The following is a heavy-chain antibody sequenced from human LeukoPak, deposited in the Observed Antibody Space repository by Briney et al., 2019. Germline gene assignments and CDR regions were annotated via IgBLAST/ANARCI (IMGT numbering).Heavy chain of an antibody. V-gene: IGHV4-38-2*02. CDR2: IYHSGST. J-gene: IGHJ4*02. CDR3: ARVYFWAREYYFDY. D-gene: IGHD3-3*01. CDR1: GYSISSGYY. Sequence: SETLSLTCTVSGYSISSGYYWGWIRQPPGKGLGWIGSIYHSGSTYYSPSLKSRVTISVDTSKNQFSLKLSSVTAADTAVYYCARVYFWAREYYFDYWGQGTLVTVSS.